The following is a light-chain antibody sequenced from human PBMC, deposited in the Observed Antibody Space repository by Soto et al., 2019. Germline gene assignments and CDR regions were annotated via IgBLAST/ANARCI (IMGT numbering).Light chain of an antibody. CDR3: QQYNSYWT. Sequence: DIQMTQSPSTLSASVGDRVTITCRASQSISSWLAWYQQKPGKAPKLLIYKASSLESGVPSRFSGSGPGKEFPLTISSLQPDDLATYYCQQYNSYWTFGQGTKVEIK. J-gene: IGKJ1*01. CDR1: QSISSW. CDR2: KAS. V-gene: IGKV1-5*03.